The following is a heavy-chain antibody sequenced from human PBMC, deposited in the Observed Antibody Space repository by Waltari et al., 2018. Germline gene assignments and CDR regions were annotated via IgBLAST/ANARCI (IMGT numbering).Heavy chain of an antibody. CDR3: AGGSAAAGTSY. CDR1: GYTFTSYD. V-gene: IGHV1-8*01. Sequence: QVQLVQSGAEVRKPGASVKVSCKASGYTFTSYDITWVRQATGQGLEWMGWMNTNSGNTGYAQKFQGRVTMTRNTSISTAYMELSSLGSEDTAVYYCAGGSAAAGTSYWGQGTLVTVSS. D-gene: IGHD6-13*01. CDR2: MNTNSGNT. J-gene: IGHJ4*02.